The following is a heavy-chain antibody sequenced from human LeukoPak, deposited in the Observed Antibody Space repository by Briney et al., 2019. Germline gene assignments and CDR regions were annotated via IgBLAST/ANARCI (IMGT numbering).Heavy chain of an antibody. CDR2: INHSGST. CDR3: ARVTRGYSGYDYPHYFDY. D-gene: IGHD5-12*01. CDR1: GGSFSGYY. Sequence: SETLSLTCAVYGGSFSGYYWGWIRQPPGKGLEWIGEINHSGSTNYNPSLKSRVTISVDTSKNQFSLKLSSVTAADTAVYYCARVTRGYSGYDYPHYFDYWGQGTLVTVSS. J-gene: IGHJ4*02. V-gene: IGHV4-34*01.